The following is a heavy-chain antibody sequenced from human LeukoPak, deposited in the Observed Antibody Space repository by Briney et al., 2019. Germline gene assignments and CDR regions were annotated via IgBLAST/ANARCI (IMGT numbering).Heavy chain of an antibody. CDR1: GDSVSSNSAA. J-gene: IGHJ5*02. D-gene: IGHD2-2*01. Sequence: SQTLSLTCAISGDSVSSNSAAWNWIRQSPSRGLEWLGRTYYRSKWYNDYAVSVKSRITINPDTSKNQFSLQLNSVTPEDTAVYYCARGVGYCSSTSCSRARWFDPWGQGTLVTVSS. CDR2: TYYRSKWYN. CDR3: ARGVGYCSSTSCSRARWFDP. V-gene: IGHV6-1*01.